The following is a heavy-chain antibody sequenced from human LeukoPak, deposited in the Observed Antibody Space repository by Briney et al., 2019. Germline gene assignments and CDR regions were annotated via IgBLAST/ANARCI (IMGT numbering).Heavy chain of an antibody. Sequence: GGFLRLSGAASGFTFSNYGMHWVRQAPGKGLEWVAIISNDGSKENYADSVKGQFTISRDNSKNTLYLQMNSLRDDDTAVYYCAKAQHEYYYDSSGYGKLGFQHWGQGTLVTVSS. CDR2: ISNDGSKE. CDR1: GFTFSNYG. D-gene: IGHD3-22*01. CDR3: AKAQHEYYYDSSGYGKLGFQH. V-gene: IGHV3-30*18. J-gene: IGHJ1*01.